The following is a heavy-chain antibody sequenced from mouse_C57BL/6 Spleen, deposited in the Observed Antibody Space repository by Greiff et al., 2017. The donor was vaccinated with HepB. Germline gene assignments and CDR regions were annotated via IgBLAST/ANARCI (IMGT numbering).Heavy chain of an antibody. CDR1: GYTFTSYW. D-gene: IGHD2-3*01. CDR2: IDPNSGGT. CDR3: ERGSYDGYYVIDAMDY. Sequence: VQLQQPGAELVKPGASVKLSCKASGYTFTSYWMHWVKQRPGRGLEWIGRIDPNSGGTKYNEKFKSKATLTVDKPSSTAYMQLSSLTSEDSAVYYCERGSYDGYYVIDAMDYWGQGTSVTVSS. J-gene: IGHJ4*01. V-gene: IGHV1-72*01.